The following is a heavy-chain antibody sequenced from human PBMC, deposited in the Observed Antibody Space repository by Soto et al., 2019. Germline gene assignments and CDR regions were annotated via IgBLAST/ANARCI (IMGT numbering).Heavy chain of an antibody. CDR2: ISAYNGNT. V-gene: IGHV1-18*01. Sequence: GQGLEWMGWISAYNGNTNYAQKLQGRVTMTTDTSTSTAYMELRSLRSDDTAVYYCARGDPALPYGMDVWGQGTTVTVSS. J-gene: IGHJ6*02. CDR3: ARGDPALPYGMDV.